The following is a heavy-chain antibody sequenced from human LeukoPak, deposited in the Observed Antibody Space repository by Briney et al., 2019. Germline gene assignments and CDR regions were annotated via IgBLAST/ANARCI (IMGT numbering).Heavy chain of an antibody. Sequence: PGGSLRLSCAASGFTFSDYYMSWVRQAPGKGLEWVSAISGSGGSTYYADCVKGRFTISRDNSKNTLYLQMNSLRAEDTAAYYCARIFSSGYYFEPREYYYGMDVWGQGTTVTVSS. CDR1: GFTFSDYY. CDR2: ISGSGGST. J-gene: IGHJ6*02. V-gene: IGHV3-23*01. CDR3: ARIFSSGYYFEPREYYYGMDV. D-gene: IGHD3-22*01.